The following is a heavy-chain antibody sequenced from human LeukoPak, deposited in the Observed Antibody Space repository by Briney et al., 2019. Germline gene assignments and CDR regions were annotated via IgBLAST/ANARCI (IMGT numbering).Heavy chain of an antibody. J-gene: IGHJ5*02. V-gene: IGHV1-69*05. CDR3: ARCDFGELLGWFDP. CDR1: GGTFSSYA. CDR2: IIPIFGTA. D-gene: IGHD3-10*01. Sequence: SVKVSCKASGGTFSSYAISWVRQAPGQGLEWMGGIIPIFGTANYAQKFQGRDTITTDESTSTAYMELSSLRSEDTAVYYCARCDFGELLGWFDPWGQGTLVTVSS.